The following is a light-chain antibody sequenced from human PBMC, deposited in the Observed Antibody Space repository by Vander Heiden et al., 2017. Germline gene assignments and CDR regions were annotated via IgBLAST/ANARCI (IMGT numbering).Light chain of an antibody. CDR3: ASYAGRNNFV. CDR2: EVS. CDR1: SSDVGGYVY. V-gene: IGLV2-8*01. J-gene: IGLJ1*01. Sequence: QSALTQPPSASGSPGQSVTIPCTGTSSDVGGYVYVSWYQVHPGKVPKLVIYEVSQRPSGVPSRFSGSKSGNTASLTVSGLQPEDEAIYYCASYAGRNNFVFGPGTKVTVL.